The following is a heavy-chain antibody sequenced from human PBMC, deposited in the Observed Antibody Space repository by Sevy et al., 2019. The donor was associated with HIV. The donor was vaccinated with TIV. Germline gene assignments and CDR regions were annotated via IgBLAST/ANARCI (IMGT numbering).Heavy chain of an antibody. CDR2: VYYTGGT. CDR1: GGSINSDH. Sequence: ETLSLTCTVSGGSINSDHWNWIRQPPGKGLERIGYVYYTGGTNYNPSLKNRVTISVDRTKNQFSLKLTSVTAADTAVYYCARRNDFDIWGQGTMVTVSS. J-gene: IGHJ3*02. V-gene: IGHV4-59*08. CDR3: ARRNDFDI.